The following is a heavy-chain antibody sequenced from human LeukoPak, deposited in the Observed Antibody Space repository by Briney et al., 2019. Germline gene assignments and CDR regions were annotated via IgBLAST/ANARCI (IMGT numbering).Heavy chain of an antibody. CDR2: IYHSGST. V-gene: IGHV4-30-2*01. D-gene: IGHD3-16*01. CDR3: ARDSDYDEKYFDY. CDR1: GGSISSGGYY. Sequence: SSETLSLTCTVSGGSISSGGYYWSWIRQHPGKGLEWIGYIYHSGSTYYNPSLKSRVTISVGRSKNQFSLKLSSVTAADTAVYYCARDSDYDEKYFDYWGQGTLVTVSS. J-gene: IGHJ4*02.